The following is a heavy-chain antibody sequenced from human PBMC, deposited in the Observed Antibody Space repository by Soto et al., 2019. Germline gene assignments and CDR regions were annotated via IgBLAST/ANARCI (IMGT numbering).Heavy chain of an antibody. Sequence: PSETLSLTCAVSGDSITNSNWWSWVRQAPGKGLEWIGEIYHSGATTYNPSLKSRATISVDPSNNHFSLELTSVTAADTAVYFCARDLGTGTDYWGQGTLVTVSS. D-gene: IGHD1-1*01. J-gene: IGHJ4*02. CDR3: ARDLGTGTDY. CDR1: GDSITNSNW. V-gene: IGHV4-4*02. CDR2: IYHSGAT.